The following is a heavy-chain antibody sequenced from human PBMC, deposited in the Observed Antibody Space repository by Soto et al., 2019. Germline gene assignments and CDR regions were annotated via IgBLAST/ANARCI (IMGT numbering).Heavy chain of an antibody. CDR1: GFTFSSYS. CDR2: ISSSSSTI. D-gene: IGHD3-10*01. J-gene: IGHJ6*02. V-gene: IGHV3-48*02. Sequence: GGSLRLSCAASGFTFSSYSMNWVRQAPGKGLELVSYISSSSSTIYYADSVKGRFTISRDHAKNSLYLQMNSLRDDDTAVYYWARRGVLLWFGELPSYYYYGMDVWGQGTTVTVSS. CDR3: ARRGVLLWFGELPSYYYYGMDV.